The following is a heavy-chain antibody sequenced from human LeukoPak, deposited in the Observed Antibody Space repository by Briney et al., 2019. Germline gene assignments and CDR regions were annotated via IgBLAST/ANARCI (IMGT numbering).Heavy chain of an antibody. CDR1: GFTFSSFA. D-gene: IGHD2-15*01. CDR2: ISPAGDYI. V-gene: IGHV3-23*01. J-gene: IGHJ5*02. CDR3: MKQTPQGDIVVVAAAVANWFDP. Sequence: GGSLRLSCAASGFTFSSFAMSWVRQAPGKGLEWVSAISPAGDYIYYADSVKGRFTTSRDNSKNTLYLQMSSLRAEDSAVYYCMKQTPQGDIVVVAAAVANWFDPWGQGTLVTVSS.